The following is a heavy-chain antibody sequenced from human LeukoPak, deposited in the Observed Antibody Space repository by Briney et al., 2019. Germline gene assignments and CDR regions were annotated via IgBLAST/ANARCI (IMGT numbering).Heavy chain of an antibody. CDR1: GFTFSSYG. CDR3: AEEGVAGPSSPDYFDY. J-gene: IGHJ4*02. Sequence: GGSLRLSCAASGFTFSSYGMHWVRQAPGKGLEWVAVISYDGSNKYYADSVKGRFIISRDNSKNTLYLQMNSLRAEDTAVYYCAEEGVAGPSSPDYFDYWGQGTLVTVSS. D-gene: IGHD6-19*01. V-gene: IGHV3-30*18. CDR2: ISYDGSNK.